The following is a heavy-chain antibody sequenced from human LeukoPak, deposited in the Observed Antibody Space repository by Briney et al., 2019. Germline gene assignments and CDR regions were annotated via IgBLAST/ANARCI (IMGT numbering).Heavy chain of an antibody. J-gene: IGHJ4*02. CDR1: GGSFSGYY. Sequence: SETLSLTCAVYGGSFSGYYWSWIRQPLGKGLEWIGEINHSGSTNYNPSLKSRVTISVDTSKNQFSLKLSSVTAADTAVYYCARDMVRGVFKYRGQGTLVTVSS. D-gene: IGHD3-10*01. CDR3: ARDMVRGVFKY. V-gene: IGHV4-34*01. CDR2: INHSGST.